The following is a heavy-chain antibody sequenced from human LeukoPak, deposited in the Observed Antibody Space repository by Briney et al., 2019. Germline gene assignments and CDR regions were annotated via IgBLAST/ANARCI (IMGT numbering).Heavy chain of an antibody. Sequence: QPGGSLRLSCAASGFSFSYYTMNWVRQAPGKGPQWVSAISGSGGSTNYADSVKGRFTISRDNSKNTLYLQMNTLRAEDTAIYYCAKDGGYCSSTSCSPAGFDCWGQGTLVTVSS. CDR1: GFSFSYYT. CDR2: ISGSGGST. CDR3: AKDGGYCSSTSCSPAGFDC. V-gene: IGHV3-23*01. J-gene: IGHJ4*02. D-gene: IGHD2-2*01.